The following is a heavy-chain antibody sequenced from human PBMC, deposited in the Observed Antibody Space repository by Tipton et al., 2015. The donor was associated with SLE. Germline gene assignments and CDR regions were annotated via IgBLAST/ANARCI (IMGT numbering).Heavy chain of an antibody. CDR2: IYYSGST. CDR1: GGSISSSSYY. Sequence: TLSLTCTVSGGSISSSSYYWGWIRQSPGKGLEWIGSIYYSGSTYYNPSLKSRVTISVDTSKNQFSLKLSSVTAADTAVYYCASQNGEGYCSGGSCPGDWGQGTLVTVSS. J-gene: IGHJ4*02. CDR3: ASQNGEGYCSGGSCPGD. V-gene: IGHV4-39*07. D-gene: IGHD2-15*01.